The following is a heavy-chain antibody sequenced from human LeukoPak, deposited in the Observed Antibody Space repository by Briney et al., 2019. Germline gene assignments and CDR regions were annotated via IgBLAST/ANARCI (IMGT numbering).Heavy chain of an antibody. J-gene: IGHJ4*02. Sequence: PGGSLRLSCVASGFPFSSYWMSWVRQAPGKGLEWVANIKQDGSEKYYVDSVKGRFTISRDNAKNSLYLQMNSLRAEDTAVYYCATLVATTRFDYWGQGTLATVSS. CDR1: GFPFSSYW. CDR2: IKQDGSEK. CDR3: ATLVATTRFDY. D-gene: IGHD5-12*01. V-gene: IGHV3-7*01.